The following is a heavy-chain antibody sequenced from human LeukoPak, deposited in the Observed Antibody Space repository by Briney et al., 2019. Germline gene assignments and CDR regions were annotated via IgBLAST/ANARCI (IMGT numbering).Heavy chain of an antibody. CDR1: GFTFSSYE. V-gene: IGHV3-48*03. J-gene: IGHJ4*02. Sequence: PGGSLRLSCAASGFTFSSYEMNWVRQAPGKGLEWVSYISSSGSTIYYADSVKGRFTISRDNAKNSLYLQMNSLRAEDTAVYYCARVSVVGAAKHFDYWGQGTLVTVSS. CDR2: ISSSGSTI. D-gene: IGHD1-26*01. CDR3: ARVSVVGAAKHFDY.